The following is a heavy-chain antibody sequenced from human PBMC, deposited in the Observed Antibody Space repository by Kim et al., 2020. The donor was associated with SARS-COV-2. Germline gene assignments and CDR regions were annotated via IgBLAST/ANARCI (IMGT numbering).Heavy chain of an antibody. CDR1: GYTFTGYY. D-gene: IGHD4-17*01. J-gene: IGHJ5*02. V-gene: IGHV1-2*06. CDR2: INPNSGGT. CDR3: ARDGYGDYLGRVWFDP. Sequence: ASVKVSCKASGYTFTGYYMHWVRQAPGQGLEWMGRINPNSGGTNYAQKFQGRVTMTRDTSISTAYMELSRLRSDDTAVYYCARDGYGDYLGRVWFDPWGQGTLVTVSS.